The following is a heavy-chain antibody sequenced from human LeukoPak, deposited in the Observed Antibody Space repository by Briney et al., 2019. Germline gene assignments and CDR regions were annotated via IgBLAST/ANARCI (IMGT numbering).Heavy chain of an antibody. CDR1: GYTFTGYY. J-gene: IGHJ4*02. CDR2: INPNSGGT. V-gene: IGHV1-2*02. D-gene: IGHD5-24*01. Sequence: ASVKVSCKASGYTFTGYYMHWVRQAPGQGLECMGWINPNSGGTNYAQKFQGRVTTTRDTSISTAYMELSRLRSDDTAVYYCARPRGRDGYNYDYWGQGTLVTVSS. CDR3: ARPRGRDGYNYDY.